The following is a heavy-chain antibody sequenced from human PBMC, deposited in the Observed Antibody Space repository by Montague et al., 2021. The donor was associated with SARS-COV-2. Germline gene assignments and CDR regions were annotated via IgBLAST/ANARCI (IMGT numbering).Heavy chain of an antibody. V-gene: IGHV4-39*01. CDR2: VDYSGNT. CDR3: ARREYSYGWGD. D-gene: IGHD5-18*01. Sequence: SETLSLTCTATGGPISGSSDYWGWICQSPGKGLEWTASVDYSGNTYYSPSLKSRLTISVDTSKNQFSLKLNSVTAADTALYYCARREYSYGWGDWGQGTLVTVSS. CDR1: GGPISGSSDY. J-gene: IGHJ4*02.